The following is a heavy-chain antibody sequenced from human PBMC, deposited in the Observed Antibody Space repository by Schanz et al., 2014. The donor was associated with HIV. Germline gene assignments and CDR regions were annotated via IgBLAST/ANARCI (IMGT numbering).Heavy chain of an antibody. CDR1: GFTLSSYW. J-gene: IGHJ3*02. CDR3: ARGAGDTDWGRI. V-gene: IGHV3-33*08. D-gene: IGHD5-18*01. Sequence: VQLVESGGGLVQPGGSLRLSCAVSGFTLSSYWMNWVRQAPGKGLEWVAVTWYDGSNKYYADSVKGRFTISRDNSKNTLFLQMNSLRAEDTAVYYCARGAGDTDWGRIWGQGTLVTVSS. CDR2: TWYDGSNK.